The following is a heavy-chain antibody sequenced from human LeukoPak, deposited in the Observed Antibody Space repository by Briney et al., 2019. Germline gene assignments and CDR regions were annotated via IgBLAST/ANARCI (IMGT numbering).Heavy chain of an antibody. CDR3: ARAGNYYGRHTNWFDP. J-gene: IGHJ5*02. V-gene: IGHV3-30*04. Sequence: PGGSLRLSCAASGFTFSSYAMHWVRQAPDKGLEWVAVISYDGSSEYYADSVKGRFTISRDNSKNTLYLQMNSLRAEDTAVYYCARAGNYYGRHTNWFDPWGQGTLVTVSS. CDR2: ISYDGSSE. D-gene: IGHD3-10*01. CDR1: GFTFSSYA.